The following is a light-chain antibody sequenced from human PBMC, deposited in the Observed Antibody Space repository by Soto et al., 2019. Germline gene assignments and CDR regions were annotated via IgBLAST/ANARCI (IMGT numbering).Light chain of an antibody. Sequence: EIVLTQSPATLSLSPGDRATLSCRASQDVGGYLSWFQQKPGQAPRLLLYDASIRAPGIPARFSGSESGTVFTLTISSLETEDFAVYYCQQYKDWPPLTFGGGTKVDIK. CDR1: QDVGGY. CDR3: QQYKDWPPLT. J-gene: IGKJ4*01. CDR2: DAS. V-gene: IGKV3-11*01.